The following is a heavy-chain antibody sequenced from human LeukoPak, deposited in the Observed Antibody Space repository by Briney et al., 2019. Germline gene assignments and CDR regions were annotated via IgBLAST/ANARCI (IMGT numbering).Heavy chain of an antibody. J-gene: IGHJ4*02. Sequence: SQTLSLTCAISGDSVSTNSAAWNWIRQSPSRGFEWLGRTYYKSKWYNNYAVSVKSRIIINPDTSKNQFSLHLSSVTPEDTAVYYCARGDIALDYWGQGAPVTVSS. D-gene: IGHD5-12*01. CDR1: GDSVSTNSAA. CDR2: TYYKSKWYN. CDR3: ARGDIALDY. V-gene: IGHV6-1*01.